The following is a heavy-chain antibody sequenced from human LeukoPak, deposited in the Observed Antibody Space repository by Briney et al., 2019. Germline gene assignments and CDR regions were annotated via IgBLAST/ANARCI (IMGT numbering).Heavy chain of an antibody. CDR1: GGSISSYY. CDR3: ARLGIDYDILTGYIPDAFDI. CDR2: IYSSGST. Sequence: SETLSLTCTVSGGSISSYYWSWIRQPPGKGLEWIGYIYSSGSTNYNPSVKSRVTISVDTSKNQFSLKLNSVTAADTAVYYCARLGIDYDILTGYIPDAFDIWGQGTMVTVSS. V-gene: IGHV4-59*08. J-gene: IGHJ3*02. D-gene: IGHD3-9*01.